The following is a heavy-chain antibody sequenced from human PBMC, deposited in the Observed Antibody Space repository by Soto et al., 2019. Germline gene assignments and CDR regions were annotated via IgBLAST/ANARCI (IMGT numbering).Heavy chain of an antibody. D-gene: IGHD2-21*01. CDR1: GGSITSSNYY. V-gene: IGHV4-39*01. Sequence: SETLSLTCTVSGGSITSSNYYWGWIRQSPGKGLEWIGSIYYSGSTYYNPSLRSRVTIPVDSSKNQFSLKLSSVTAADTATYYCATLPPRIVVVFTEMPTWGQGILVTVSS. J-gene: IGHJ5*02. CDR2: IYYSGST. CDR3: ATLPPRIVVVFTEMPT.